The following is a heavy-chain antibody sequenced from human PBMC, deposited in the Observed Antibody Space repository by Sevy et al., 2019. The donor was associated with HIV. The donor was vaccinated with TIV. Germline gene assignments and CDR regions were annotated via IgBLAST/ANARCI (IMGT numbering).Heavy chain of an antibody. CDR3: ASGRTELRYFDWPPFDY. D-gene: IGHD3-9*01. CDR1: GFTFTSSA. Sequence: ASVKVTGKASGFTFTSSAVQWVRQARGQRLEWIGCIVVGSGNTNYAQKFQERVTITRDMSTSTAYMELSSLRSEDTAVYYCASGRTELRYFDWPPFDYWGQGTLVTVSS. CDR2: IVVGSGNT. V-gene: IGHV1-58*01. J-gene: IGHJ4*02.